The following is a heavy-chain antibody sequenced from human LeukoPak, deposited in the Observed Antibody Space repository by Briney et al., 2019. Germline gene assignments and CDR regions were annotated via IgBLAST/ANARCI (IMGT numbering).Heavy chain of an antibody. CDR1: GGSISSGGYY. V-gene: IGHV4-31*03. CDR3: ASLWSDYYYGSSGYYIDY. Sequence: SQTLSLTCTVSGGSISSGGYYWSWIRQHPGKGLEWIGYIYYSGSTYYNPSLKSRVTISVDTSKNQFSLKLSSVTAADTAVYYCASLWSDYYYGSSGYYIDYWGQGTLVTVSS. D-gene: IGHD3-22*01. J-gene: IGHJ4*02. CDR2: IYYSGST.